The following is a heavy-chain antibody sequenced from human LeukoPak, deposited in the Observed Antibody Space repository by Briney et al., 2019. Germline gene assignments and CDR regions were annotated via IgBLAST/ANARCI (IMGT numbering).Heavy chain of an antibody. Sequence: GGSLRLSCAASGFTFSSYEMNWVRQAPGKGLEWVSYISSSGSTIYYADSVKGRFTISRDNAKNSLYLQMNSLRAEDTAVYYCARDLAVVGKGPGDYWGQGTLVTVSS. V-gene: IGHV3-48*03. D-gene: IGHD6-19*01. CDR1: GFTFSSYE. CDR3: ARDLAVVGKGPGDY. J-gene: IGHJ4*02. CDR2: ISSSGSTI.